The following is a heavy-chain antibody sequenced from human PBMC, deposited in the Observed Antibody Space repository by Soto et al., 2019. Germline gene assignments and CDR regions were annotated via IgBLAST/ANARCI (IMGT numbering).Heavy chain of an antibody. CDR3: ATDIVVVPAREGHAFHI. CDR2: ISSSSSTI. V-gene: IGHV3-48*01. Sequence: GGSLRLSCSASGFTFSSYSMNWVRQAPGKGLEWVSYISSSSSTIYYADSVKGRFTISRDNAKNSLYLQMNSLRAEDTAVYYCATDIVVVPAREGHAFHIWGQGTMVTV. J-gene: IGHJ3*02. D-gene: IGHD2-2*01. CDR1: GFTFSSYS.